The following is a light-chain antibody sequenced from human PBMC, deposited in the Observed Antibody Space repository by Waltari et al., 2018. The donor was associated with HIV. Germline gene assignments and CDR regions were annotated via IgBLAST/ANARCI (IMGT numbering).Light chain of an antibody. CDR1: QSISSS. CDR3: QQYGRSRT. Sequence: DIQMTQSPSTLSASVGDRVSSTCRASQSISSSLAWYQQKPGKVPKLLIYKASTLQSGVPSRFGGSGSGAEFTLTISSLQPDDFATYYCQQYGRSRTFGQGTKVDIK. J-gene: IGKJ1*01. V-gene: IGKV1-5*03. CDR2: KAS.